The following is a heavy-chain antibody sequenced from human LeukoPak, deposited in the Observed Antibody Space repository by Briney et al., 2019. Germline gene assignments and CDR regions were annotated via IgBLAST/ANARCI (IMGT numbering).Heavy chain of an antibody. D-gene: IGHD2-2*01. J-gene: IGHJ5*02. Sequence: ASVKVSCKASGYTFTNYGISWVRQAPGQGLEWMGWINTYNGNTNYAQKLRGRVTMTTDTSTSTAYMDLSRLRSDDTAVYYCARGMGVLVPAATWFDPWGQGTLVTVSS. CDR2: INTYNGNT. V-gene: IGHV1-18*01. CDR1: GYTFTNYG. CDR3: ARGMGVLVPAATWFDP.